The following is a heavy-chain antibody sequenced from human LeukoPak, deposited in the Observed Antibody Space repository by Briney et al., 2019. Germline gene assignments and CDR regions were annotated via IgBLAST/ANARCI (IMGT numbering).Heavy chain of an antibody. J-gene: IGHJ5*02. D-gene: IGHD3-22*01. Sequence: GGSLRLSCAASGFTFSSYAMRWVRQAPGKGLEWVSAISPSSGTFYADSVKGRFTISRDNSKNTLYLQMNSLRAEDTAVYYCARDMDYYDSSGYYESWGQGTLVTVSS. CDR3: ARDMDYYDSSGYYES. V-gene: IGHV3-23*01. CDR1: GFTFSSYA. CDR2: ISPSSGT.